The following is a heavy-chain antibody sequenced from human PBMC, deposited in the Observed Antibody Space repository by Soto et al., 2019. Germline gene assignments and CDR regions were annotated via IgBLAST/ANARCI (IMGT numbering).Heavy chain of an antibody. D-gene: IGHD6-13*01. CDR3: ARRARAAIDY. Sequence: GESLKISFKGSGDSFTSYWIGLVRQIPGKGLEWMGIIYPGDSDTIYSPSFQGQVTISADKSISTAYLQWSSLKASDTAIYYCARRARAAIDYWGQGTLVTVSA. J-gene: IGHJ4*02. V-gene: IGHV5-51*01. CDR2: IYPGDSDT. CDR1: GDSFTSYW.